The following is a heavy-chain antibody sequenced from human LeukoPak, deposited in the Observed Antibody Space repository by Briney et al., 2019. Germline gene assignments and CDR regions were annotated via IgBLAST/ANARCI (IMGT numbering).Heavy chain of an antibody. D-gene: IGHD6-6*01. CDR3: TTYSSSGFDY. CDR2: IKSKTDGGTT. J-gene: IGHJ4*02. V-gene: IGHV3-15*01. CDR1: GFTFSSYG. Sequence: GGSLRLSCAASGFTFSSYGMSWVRQAPGKGLEWVGRIKSKTDGGTTDYAAPVKGRFTISRDDSKNTLYLQMNSLKTEDTAVYYCTTYSSSGFDYWGQGTLVTVSS.